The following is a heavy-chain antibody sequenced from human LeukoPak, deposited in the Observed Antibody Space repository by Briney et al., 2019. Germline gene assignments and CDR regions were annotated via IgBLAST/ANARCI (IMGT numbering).Heavy chain of an antibody. D-gene: IGHD1-7*01. CDR2: IYYTGST. V-gene: IGHV4-61*01. Sequence: SETLSLTCTASGGSVSSGTYYWSWIRQPPGKGLEWIGDIYYTGSTNYNPSLKSRVTISVDTSKNQFSLKLSSVTAADTAVYYCARSLELRSWGQGTLVTVSS. CDR1: GGSVSSGTYY. J-gene: IGHJ4*02. CDR3: ARSLELRS.